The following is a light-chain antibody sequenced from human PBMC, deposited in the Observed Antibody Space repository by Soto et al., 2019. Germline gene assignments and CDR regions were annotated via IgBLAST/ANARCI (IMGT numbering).Light chain of an antibody. CDR2: GAS. CDR3: QQYNNWPRT. V-gene: IGKV3-15*01. Sequence: EIVMTQSPATLSVSQGERATVSCRASQSVSSNLAWYQQKPGQAPRLLIYGASTRATGIPARFSGSGSGTEFTLTIGSLQSEDFAVYYGQQYNNWPRTFGQGTKLEIK. J-gene: IGKJ2*01. CDR1: QSVSSN.